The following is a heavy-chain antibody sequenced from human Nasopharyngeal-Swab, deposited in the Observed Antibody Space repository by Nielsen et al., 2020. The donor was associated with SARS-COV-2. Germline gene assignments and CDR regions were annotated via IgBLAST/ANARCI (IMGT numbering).Heavy chain of an antibody. D-gene: IGHD3-22*01. Sequence: VRQMPGKGLGWVGRIDPRDSYTNYSPSFQGHVTISADKSISTAYLQWSSLKASDTAMYYCARQFRGYYDSSGPLSWFDPWGQGTLVTVSS. CDR2: IDPRDSYT. CDR3: ARQFRGYYDSSGPLSWFDP. V-gene: IGHV5-10-1*01. J-gene: IGHJ5*02.